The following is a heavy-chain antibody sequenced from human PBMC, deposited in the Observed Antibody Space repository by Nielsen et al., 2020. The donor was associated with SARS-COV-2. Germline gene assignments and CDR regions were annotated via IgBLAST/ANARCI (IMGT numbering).Heavy chain of an antibody. D-gene: IGHD3-22*01. Sequence: GESLKISCAASGFTFDDYGMSWVRQAPGKGLEWVSGINWNGGSTGYADSVKGRFTISRDNAKNSLYLQMNSLRAEDTAVYYCAREGGYYDSSGYYYYYYGMDVWGQGTTVTVSS. V-gene: IGHV3-20*04. J-gene: IGHJ6*02. CDR3: AREGGYYDSSGYYYYYYGMDV. CDR1: GFTFDDYG. CDR2: INWNGGST.